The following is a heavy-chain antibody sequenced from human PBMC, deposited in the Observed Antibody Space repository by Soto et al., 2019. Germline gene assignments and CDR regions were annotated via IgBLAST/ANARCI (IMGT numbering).Heavy chain of an antibody. Sequence: QVQLQESGPGLVKPSGTLSLTCAVSGGSISSSNWWSWVRQPPGKGLEWIGEIYHSGSTNYNPSLXGXVXXSVDKSRNQFSLKLNSVTAADTAVYYCAIVRESRGPPPLDSWGQGTLVTVSS. CDR2: IYHSGST. CDR3: AIVRESRGPPPLDS. J-gene: IGHJ4*02. D-gene: IGHD3-10*01. CDR1: GGSISSSNW. V-gene: IGHV4-4*02.